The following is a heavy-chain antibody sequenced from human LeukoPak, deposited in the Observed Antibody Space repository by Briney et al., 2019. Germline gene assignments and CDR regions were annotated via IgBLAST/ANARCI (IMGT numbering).Heavy chain of an antibody. CDR3: ARGLPLQNFYDTPGSVY. J-gene: IGHJ4*02. V-gene: IGHV3-64*01. CDR1: GFTFDDYA. Sequence: PGGSLRLSCAASGFTFDDYAMHWVRQAPGKGLEYVSGISSNGGSTFYAKSVKDRFIISRDNFKNTLSLQMGSLRTEDTGVYYCARGLPLQNFYDTPGSVYWGQGTSVTVSS. D-gene: IGHD3-22*01. CDR2: ISSNGGST.